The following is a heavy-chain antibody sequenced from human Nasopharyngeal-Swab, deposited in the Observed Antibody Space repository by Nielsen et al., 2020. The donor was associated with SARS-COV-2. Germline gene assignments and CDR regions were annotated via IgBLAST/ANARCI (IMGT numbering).Heavy chain of an antibody. CDR1: GCSFFGYS. Sequence: SETLSLTCAVSGCSFFGYSWTWIRQPPGKGLEWIAEINHSGSTNYNPSLKSRVTISVDTSKNQFSLKLSSVTATDTAVYYCARGTQIYSSGYSYYYYRDVGGKGTTITVAS. CDR3: ARGTQIYSSGYSYYYYRDV. CDR2: INHSGST. V-gene: IGHV4-34*01. D-gene: IGHD3-22*01. J-gene: IGHJ6*03.